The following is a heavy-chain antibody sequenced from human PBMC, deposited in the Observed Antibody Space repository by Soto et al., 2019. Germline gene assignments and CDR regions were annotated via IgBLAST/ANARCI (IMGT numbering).Heavy chain of an antibody. V-gene: IGHV3-30*18. CDR2: ISYDGSNK. Sequence: ESGGGVVQPGRSLRLSCAASGFTFSSYGMHWVRQAPGKGLEWVAVISYDGSNKYYADSVKGRFTISRDNSKNTLYLQMNSLRAEDTAVYYCAKDQDSSGGFDYWGQGTLVTVSS. CDR1: GFTFSSYG. CDR3: AKDQDSSGGFDY. J-gene: IGHJ4*02. D-gene: IGHD6-19*01.